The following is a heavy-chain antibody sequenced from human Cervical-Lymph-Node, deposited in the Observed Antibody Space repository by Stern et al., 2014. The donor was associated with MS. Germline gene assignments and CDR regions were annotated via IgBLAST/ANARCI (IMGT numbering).Heavy chain of an antibody. CDR1: GYTFTDYY. CDR2: INPSVGST. V-gene: IGHV1-46*01. Sequence: VQLVQSGAEVKKPGASVKVSCKAFGYTFTDYYMNWVRQAPGQALEWMGIINPSVGSTSYAQKFQGRLTLTRDTSTSTVHMELSSLTSEDTAVYYCHSGGYFDYWGQGTLVTVSS. J-gene: IGHJ4*02. D-gene: IGHD2-15*01. CDR3: HSGGYFDY.